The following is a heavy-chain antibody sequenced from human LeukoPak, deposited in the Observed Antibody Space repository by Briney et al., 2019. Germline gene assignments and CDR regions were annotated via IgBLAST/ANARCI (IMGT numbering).Heavy chain of an antibody. J-gene: IGHJ4*02. CDR1: GGSISSSSYY. CDR2: MYYSGST. CDR3: ATSSGSYYY. V-gene: IGHV4-39*01. Sequence: TSETLSLTCTVSGGSISSSSYYWGWIRQPPGKGLEWIGSMYYSGSTYYNPSLKSRVTISVDTSKNQFSLKLSSVTAADTAVYYCATSSGSYYYWGQGTLVTVSS. D-gene: IGHD1-26*01.